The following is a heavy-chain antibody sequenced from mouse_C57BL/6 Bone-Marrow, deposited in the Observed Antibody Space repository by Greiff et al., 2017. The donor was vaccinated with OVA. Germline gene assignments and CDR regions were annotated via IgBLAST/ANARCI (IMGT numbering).Heavy chain of an antibody. J-gene: IGHJ4*01. V-gene: IGHV14-4*01. CDR1: GFNIKDDY. Sequence: EVQLQQSGAELVRPGASVKLSCTASGFNIKDDYMHWVKQRPEQGLEWIGWIDPENGDTEYASKFQGKATITADTSSNTAYLQLSSLTSEDTAVYYCTSSWYYAMDYWGQGTSVTVSS. CDR2: IDPENGDT. CDR3: TSSWYYAMDY.